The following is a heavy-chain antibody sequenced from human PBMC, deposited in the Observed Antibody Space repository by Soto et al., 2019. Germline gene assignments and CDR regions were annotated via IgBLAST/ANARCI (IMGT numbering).Heavy chain of an antibody. CDR1: GFTFSGYA. J-gene: IGHJ4*02. CDR2: ISGSGGST. D-gene: IGHD2-2*01. CDR3: AKTFSHGRSSFAY. Sequence: GGSLRLSCAASGFTFSGYAMSWVRQAPGKGLEWVSAISGSGGSTYYADSVKGRFTISRDNSKNTLYLQMNSLRAEDTAVYYCAKTFSHGRSSFAYWGQGTLVTVSS. V-gene: IGHV3-23*01.